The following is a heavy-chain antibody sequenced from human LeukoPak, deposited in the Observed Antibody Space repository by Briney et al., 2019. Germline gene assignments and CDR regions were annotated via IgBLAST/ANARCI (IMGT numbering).Heavy chain of an antibody. CDR1: AFTFSSYA. CDR3: AKDMAALLWFGEFYVDV. V-gene: IGHV3-23*01. Sequence: GGSLRLSCAASAFTFSSYAMSWVRQAPGKGLEWVSTISGSGGSTHYADSVKGRFTISRDNSKNTLYLQMNSLRDEDTAVYYCAKDMAALLWFGEFYVDVWGKGTTVTVSS. J-gene: IGHJ6*03. CDR2: ISGSGGST. D-gene: IGHD3-10*01.